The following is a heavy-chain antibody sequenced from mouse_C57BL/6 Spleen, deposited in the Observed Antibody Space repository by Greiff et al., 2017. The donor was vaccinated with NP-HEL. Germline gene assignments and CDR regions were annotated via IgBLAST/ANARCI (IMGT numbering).Heavy chain of an antibody. CDR3: VRSAYYSNYHYAMDY. CDR2: IRSKSSNYAT. D-gene: IGHD2-5*01. Sequence: EVQLVESGGGLVQPKGSLKLSCAASGFTFNTYAMHWVRQAPGKGLEWVARIRSKSSNYATYYADSVKDRFNISRDDSPSMLYLQMNNLKTEDTAMYYCVRSAYYSNYHYAMDYWGQGTSVTVSS. CDR1: GFTFNTYA. J-gene: IGHJ4*01. V-gene: IGHV10-3*01.